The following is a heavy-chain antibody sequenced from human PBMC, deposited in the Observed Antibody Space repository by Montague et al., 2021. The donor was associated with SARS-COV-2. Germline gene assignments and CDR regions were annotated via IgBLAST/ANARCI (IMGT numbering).Heavy chain of an antibody. D-gene: IGHD4-17*01. CDR2: IYYSGST. CDR1: GGSISSYY. CDR3: ARYTREIRLIVFDYGMDV. J-gene: IGHJ6*02. Sequence: SETLSLTCTVSGGSISSYYWSWIRQPPGKGLEWIGYIYYSGSTNYNPSLKSRGTITVDTSKNQFSLKLSSVTAADTAVYYCARYTREIRLIVFDYGMDVWGQGTTVTVSS. V-gene: IGHV4-59*01.